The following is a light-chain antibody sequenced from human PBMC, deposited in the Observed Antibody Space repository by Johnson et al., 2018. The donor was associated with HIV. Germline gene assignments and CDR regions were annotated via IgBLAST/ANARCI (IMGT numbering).Light chain of an antibody. V-gene: IGLV1-51*01. CDR3: GTWDSSLSAGGV. Sequence: QSVLTQPPSVSAAPGQKVTISCSGSSSNVGNNVVSWYQQLPGTAPKLLIYDNNKRPSGIPDRFSGSKSGTSATLGITGLQTGDEADYYCGTWDSSLSAGGVVGTGTKVTVL. CDR1: SSNVGNNV. J-gene: IGLJ1*01. CDR2: DNN.